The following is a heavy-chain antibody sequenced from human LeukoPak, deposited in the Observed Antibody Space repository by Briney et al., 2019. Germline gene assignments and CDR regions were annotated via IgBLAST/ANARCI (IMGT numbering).Heavy chain of an antibody. CDR1: GVSVSSNNW. CDR2: IHESGST. V-gene: IGHV4-4*02. J-gene: IGHJ4*02. CDR3: ARHEGFSQKD. Sequence: SGTLSLTCAVSGVSVSSNNWWSWVRQPPGKGLEWIGEIHESGSTNYNPSLKSRVTISVDKSKDQFSLKLSSVTAADTAVYYCARHEGFSQKDWGQGTQVTVS.